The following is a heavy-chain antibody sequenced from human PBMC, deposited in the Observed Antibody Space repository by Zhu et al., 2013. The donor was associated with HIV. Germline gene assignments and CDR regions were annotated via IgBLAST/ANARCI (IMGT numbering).Heavy chain of an antibody. CDR2: IYYSGST. Sequence: VQLQESGPGLVKPSETLSLTCTVSGGSTSSYYWSWIRQPPGKGLEWIGYIYYSGSTNYNPSLKSRVTISVDTSKNQFSLKLSSVTAADTAVYYCARDGDTMVRGVGFDPWGQGTLVTVSS. J-gene: IGHJ5*02. D-gene: IGHD3-10*01. CDR1: GGSTSSYY. V-gene: IGHV4-59*01. CDR3: ARDGDTMVRGVGFDP.